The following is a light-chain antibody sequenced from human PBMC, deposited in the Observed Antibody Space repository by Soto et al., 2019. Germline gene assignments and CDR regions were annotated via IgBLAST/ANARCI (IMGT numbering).Light chain of an antibody. CDR3: QQYRMSPNT. J-gene: IGKJ5*01. V-gene: IGKV3-20*01. Sequence: EGGLTQSPDTLSLSPGVRATLSCRASQRVDDSHLAWYQLRPGQAPSLLIYGASTRATGIPDRFSGSGSGTDFSLTIRGLKPEDFAVYYCQQYRMSPNTFGQGTRLEN. CDR2: GAS. CDR1: QRVDDSH.